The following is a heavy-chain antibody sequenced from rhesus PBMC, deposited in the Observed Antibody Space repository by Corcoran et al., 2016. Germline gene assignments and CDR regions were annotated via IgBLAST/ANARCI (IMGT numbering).Heavy chain of an antibody. CDR3: ARTIAAGFFDY. D-gene: IGHD6-13*01. CDR1: GGSISSGYD. CDR2: IYGSSRST. V-gene: IGHV4-76*01. J-gene: IGHJ4*01. Sequence: QVQLQESGPGVVKPSETLSLTCAVSGGSISSGYDWSWIRQPPGKGLEWIGYIYGSSRSTTYNPSLRTRVTISNDASKNQCSLKLSSVTAADTAVYYCARTIAAGFFDYWGQGVLVTVSS.